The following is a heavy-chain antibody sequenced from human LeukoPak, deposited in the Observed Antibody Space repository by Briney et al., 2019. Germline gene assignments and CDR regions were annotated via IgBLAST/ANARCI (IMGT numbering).Heavy chain of an antibody. J-gene: IGHJ4*02. D-gene: IGHD6-13*01. V-gene: IGHV4-34*01. CDR2: INHSGST. Sequence: PSETLSLTCAVYGGSFSGYYWSWVRQPPGKGGEGMGEINHSGSTNYNPSLKSRLTISVDTSKNQFSLKLSSVTAADTAVYYCARQYIAAADLDYWGQGTLVTVSS. CDR3: ARQYIAAADLDY. CDR1: GGSFSGYY.